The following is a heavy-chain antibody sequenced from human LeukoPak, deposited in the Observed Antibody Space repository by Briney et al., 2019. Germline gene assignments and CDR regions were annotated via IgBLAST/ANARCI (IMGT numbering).Heavy chain of an antibody. V-gene: IGHV4-39*02. CDR3: ASYYYDFWSGYSRYFDY. CDR2: INYSGTT. Sequence: SETLSLTCTVSGDSISRSNYYWGWIRQPPGKGLEWIASINYSGTTYYNPSLKSRVTISVDTSKNHFSLTLRSVTAADTAVYYCASYYYDFWSGYSRYFDYWGQGTLVTVSS. D-gene: IGHD3-3*01. J-gene: IGHJ4*02. CDR1: GDSISRSNYY.